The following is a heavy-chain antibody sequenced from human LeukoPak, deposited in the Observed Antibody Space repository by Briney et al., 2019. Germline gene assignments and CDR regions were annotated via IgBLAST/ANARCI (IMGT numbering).Heavy chain of an antibody. V-gene: IGHV4-39*01. CDR1: GGSISTTNYY. Sequence: PSETLSLTCTVSGGSISTTNYYWGWIRQPPGRDLEWIGSIYSSGNTYYNPSLESRVTISVDASKNQLSLKLTSATAADTSVYYCARHSGLRSPFDPWGQGTLVTVSS. CDR3: ARHSGLRSPFDP. CDR2: IYSSGNT. D-gene: IGHD3-3*01. J-gene: IGHJ5*02.